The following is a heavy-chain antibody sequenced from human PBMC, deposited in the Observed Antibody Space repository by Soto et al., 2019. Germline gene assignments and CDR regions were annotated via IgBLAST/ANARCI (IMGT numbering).Heavy chain of an antibody. CDR3: AREADVPYYYYGMDV. D-gene: IGHD3-16*01. CDR1: GYTFTRYG. Sequence: QVHLVQSGAEVKKPGASVKVSCKTSGYTFTRYGISWVRQAPGQGLEWMGWISGYDGRTNFAQKVQDRVTMTTDTSTSTVDMELRSLSSADTAVYYCAREADVPYYYYGMDVWGQGTTVTVSS. CDR2: ISGYDGRT. V-gene: IGHV1-18*01. J-gene: IGHJ6*02.